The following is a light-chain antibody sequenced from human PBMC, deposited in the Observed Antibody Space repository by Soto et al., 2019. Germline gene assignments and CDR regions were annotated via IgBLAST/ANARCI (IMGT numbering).Light chain of an antibody. V-gene: IGKV3-20*01. CDR2: GAC. J-gene: IGKJ1*01. Sequence: EIVLTQSPGTLSLSPGERATLSCRASQSVSSSYLARYQQKPGQAPRLLIYGACSRATGIPDRLSGSGSGTDFTLTISRLEPEDFAVYYCQQYGSSPWAFGQGNKVEIK. CDR1: QSVSSSY. CDR3: QQYGSSPWA.